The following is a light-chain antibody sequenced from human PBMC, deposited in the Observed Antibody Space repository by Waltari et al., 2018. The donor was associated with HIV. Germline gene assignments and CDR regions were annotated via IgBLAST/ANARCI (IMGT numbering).Light chain of an antibody. CDR1: SSDIGLYNF. Sequence: QSALTQPPSASGSPGQSVTISCAGTSSDIGLYNFVSCYQHHPGKAPKLMISDVRRLPSAVPDRFSGSKSGTTASLTVSGLQADDEATYYCFSYAGNNFLLFGGGTKLTVL. V-gene: IGLV2-8*01. J-gene: IGLJ2*01. CDR2: DVR. CDR3: FSYAGNNFLL.